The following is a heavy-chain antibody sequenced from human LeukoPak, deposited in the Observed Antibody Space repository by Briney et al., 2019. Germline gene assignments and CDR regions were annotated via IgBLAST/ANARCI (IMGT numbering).Heavy chain of an antibody. CDR3: ARAPSKLVVPAAIRYYYGMDV. D-gene: IGHD2-2*01. V-gene: IGHV1-8*01. CDR2: MNPNSGNT. J-gene: IGHJ6*02. Sequence: GASVKVSCKASGYTFTSYDINWVRQATGQGLEWMGWMNPNSGNTGYAQKFQGRVTMTRNTSISTAYMELSSLRSEDTAVYYCARAPSKLVVPAAIRYYYGMDVWGQGTTVTVSS. CDR1: GYTFTSYD.